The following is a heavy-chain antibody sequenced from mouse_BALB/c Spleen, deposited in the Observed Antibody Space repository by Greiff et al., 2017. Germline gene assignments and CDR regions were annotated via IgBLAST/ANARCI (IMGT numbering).Heavy chain of an antibody. V-gene: IGHV5-6-5*01. Sequence: EVQLVESGGGLVKPGGSLKLSCAASGFTFSSYAMSWVRQTPEKRLEWVASISSGGSTYYPDSVKGRFTISRDNARNNLYLQMSSLRSEDTAMYYCARGGDSPAWFAYWGQGTLVTVSA. CDR3: ARGGDSPAWFAY. CDR1: GFTFSSYA. CDR2: ISSGGST. D-gene: IGHD3-3*01. J-gene: IGHJ3*01.